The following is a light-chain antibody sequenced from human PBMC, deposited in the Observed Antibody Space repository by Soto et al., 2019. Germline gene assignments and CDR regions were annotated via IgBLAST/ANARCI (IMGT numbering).Light chain of an antibody. J-gene: IGKJ4*01. Sequence: DIQMTQTPSSLSASVGDRVTITCRASQSISSYLNWYQQKPGKAPKLLIYAASSLQSGVPSRFSGSGSGTDFTLTISSLQPEDFATYYCQQSYSDPLTLGGGTRWMS. CDR1: QSISSY. V-gene: IGKV1-39*01. CDR2: AAS. CDR3: QQSYSDPLT.